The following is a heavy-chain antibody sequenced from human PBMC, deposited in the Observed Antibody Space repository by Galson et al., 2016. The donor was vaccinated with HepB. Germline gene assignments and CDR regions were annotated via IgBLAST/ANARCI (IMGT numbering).Heavy chain of an antibody. CDR2: VYYRSA. CDR1: GGSINSYD. V-gene: IGHV4-59*01. J-gene: IGHJ5*02. CDR3: AALSARPPPYH. Sequence: SETLSLTCTVSGGSINSYDWSWIRQPPGRGLEWIGYVYYRSAHYNPSLKSRVTMSIDTSKNQFSLKLSSVTAADTAVYYCAALSARPPPYHWSQGTLVTVSS.